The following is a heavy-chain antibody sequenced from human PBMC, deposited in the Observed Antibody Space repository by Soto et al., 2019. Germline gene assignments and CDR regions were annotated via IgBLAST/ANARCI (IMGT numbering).Heavy chain of an antibody. Sequence: EVQLVESGGGLVQPGGSLRLSCAASGFTFSSYSMNWVRQAPGKGLEWVSYISSSSSTIYYADSVKGRFTISRDNAKNSLYLQMNRLRDEDTAVYYCARDSVKNRYSGSWGTFDIWGQGTMVTVSS. CDR2: ISSSSSTI. CDR3: ARDSVKNRYSGSWGTFDI. CDR1: GFTFSSYS. J-gene: IGHJ3*02. D-gene: IGHD1-26*01. V-gene: IGHV3-48*02.